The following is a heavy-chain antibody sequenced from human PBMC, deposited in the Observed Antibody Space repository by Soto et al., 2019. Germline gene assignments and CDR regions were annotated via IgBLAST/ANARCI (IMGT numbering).Heavy chain of an antibody. V-gene: IGHV4-34*01. CDR2: INHSGST. CDR3: ARNCSTTSCQIWGFDY. D-gene: IGHD2-2*01. CDR1: GGSFSGYY. J-gene: IGHJ4*02. Sequence: QVQLQQWGAGLLKPSETLSLTCAVYGGSFSGYYWSWIRQPPGKGLEWLGEINHSGSTNYSPSLKRRVTISVDTSQNQISLNLSSVTAADTAVYYCARNCSTTSCQIWGFDYWGQGTLVTVSS.